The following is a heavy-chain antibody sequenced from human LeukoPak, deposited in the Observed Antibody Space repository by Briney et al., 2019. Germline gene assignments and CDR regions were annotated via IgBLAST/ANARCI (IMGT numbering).Heavy chain of an antibody. CDR2: ISGSGINT. D-gene: IGHD1-26*01. CDR1: GFIFSSNG. J-gene: IGHJ4*01. CDR3: AKLVGTTSACIDY. Sequence: PGGSLRLSCAASGFIFSSNGMTWVRQAPGKGLEWVSVISGSGINTDYADSMKGRFTISRDNSQNMLYLRMNSLRVEDTAVYYCAKLVGTTSACIDYWGHGTLVTVSS. V-gene: IGHV3-23*01.